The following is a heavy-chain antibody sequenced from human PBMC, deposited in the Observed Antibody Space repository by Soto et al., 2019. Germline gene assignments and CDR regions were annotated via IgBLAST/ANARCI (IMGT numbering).Heavy chain of an antibody. CDR3: ALQDCTKDVCLEAAVTVGGALES. V-gene: IGHV3-74*01. CDR2: ISSDGTTT. J-gene: IGHJ1*01. Sequence: EVQLVQSGGGLAQPGKSLRLSCAASGFTFRKFWMHWVRQVPGKGPVWVSYISSDGTTTDYADSVKGRFTISRDNAKDTLYLQMDRLRADLTAVYYCALQDCTKDVCLEAAVTVGGALESWAQSPLVTVSS. CDR1: GFTFRKFW. D-gene: IGHD2-8*01.